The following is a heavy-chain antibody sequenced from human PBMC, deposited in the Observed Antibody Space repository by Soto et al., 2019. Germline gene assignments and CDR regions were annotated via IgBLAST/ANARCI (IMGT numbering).Heavy chain of an antibody. CDR3: AGEPDSKGFGSSSWYTYFQH. CDR1: GGTFSSYA. V-gene: IGHV1-69*12. J-gene: IGHJ1*01. D-gene: IGHD6-13*01. CDR2: IIPIFGTA. Sequence: QVQLVQSGAEVKKPGSSVKVSCKASGGTFSSYAISWVRQAPGQGLEWMGGIIPIFGTANYAQKFQGRVTITADESTSTAYMELSSLRSEDTAVYYCAGEPDSKGFGSSSWYTYFQHWGQGTLVTVSS.